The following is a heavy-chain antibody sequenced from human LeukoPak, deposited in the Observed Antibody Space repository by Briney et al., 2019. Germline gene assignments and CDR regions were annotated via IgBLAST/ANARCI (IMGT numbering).Heavy chain of an antibody. CDR2: ISGSGGST. V-gene: IGHV3-23*01. J-gene: IGHJ2*01. D-gene: IGHD3-10*01. Sequence: GGSLRLSCAASGFTFSSYAMSWVRQAPGKGLEWVSAISGSGGSTYYADSVKGRFTISRDNSKNTLYLQMSSLRAEDTAVYYCAKGGDLRGSGSYSVHDWYFDLWGRGTLVTVSS. CDR3: AKGGDLRGSGSYSVHDWYFDL. CDR1: GFTFSSYA.